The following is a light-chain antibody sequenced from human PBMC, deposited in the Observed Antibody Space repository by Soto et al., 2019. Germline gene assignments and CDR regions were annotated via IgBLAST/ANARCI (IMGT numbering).Light chain of an antibody. CDR1: SGDIGGYNY. J-gene: IGLJ2*01. CDR3: SSYTTNITPVV. V-gene: IGLV2-14*03. CDR2: DVT. Sequence: QSVLTQPASVSGSPGQSITISCTGTSGDIGGYNYVSWYQQHPGKAPKLLISDVTNRPSGVSNRFSGSKSGNTASLTISGLQAEDEADYYCSSYTTNITPVVFGGGTQLTV.